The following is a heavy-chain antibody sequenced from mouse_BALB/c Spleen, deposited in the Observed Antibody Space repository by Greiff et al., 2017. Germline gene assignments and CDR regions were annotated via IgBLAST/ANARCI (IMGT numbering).Heavy chain of an antibody. CDR2: ISSGGSYT. CDR3: ARQITTVVAKNYYAMDY. Sequence: EVQLVESGGDLVKPGGSLKLSCAASGFTFSSYGMSWVRQTPDKRLEWVATISSGGSYTYYPDSVKGRFTISRDNAKNTLYLQMSSLKSEDTAMYYCARQITTVVAKNYYAMDYWGQGTSVTVSS. CDR1: GFTFSSYG. J-gene: IGHJ4*01. V-gene: IGHV5-6*01. D-gene: IGHD1-1*01.